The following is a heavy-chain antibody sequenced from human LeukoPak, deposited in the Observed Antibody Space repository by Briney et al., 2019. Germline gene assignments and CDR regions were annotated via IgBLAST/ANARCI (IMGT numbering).Heavy chain of an antibody. J-gene: IGHJ3*02. Sequence: PSETLSLTCTVSGGSISSYYWSWIRQPPGKGLEWIGYIYYGGSTNYNPSLKSRVTISVDTSKNQFSLKLSSVTAADTAVYYCARDWDTASGDAFDIWGQGTMVTVSS. CDR1: GGSISSYY. CDR3: ARDWDTASGDAFDI. CDR2: IYYGGST. V-gene: IGHV4-59*01. D-gene: IGHD5-18*01.